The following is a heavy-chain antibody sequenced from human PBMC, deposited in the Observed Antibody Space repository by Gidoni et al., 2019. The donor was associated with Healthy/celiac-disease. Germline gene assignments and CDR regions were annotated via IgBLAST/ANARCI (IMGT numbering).Heavy chain of an antibody. CDR1: GGTFSSYT. D-gene: IGHD6-19*01. V-gene: IGHV1-69*08. Sequence: QVQLVQSGAEVKKPGSSVKVSCKASGGTFSSYTISWVRQAPGQGLEWMGRIIPILGIANYAQKFQGRVTITADKSTSTAYMELSSLRSEDTAVYYCARDVDIAVAGRFGYWGQGTLVTVSS. J-gene: IGHJ4*02. CDR2: IIPILGIA. CDR3: ARDVDIAVAGRFGY.